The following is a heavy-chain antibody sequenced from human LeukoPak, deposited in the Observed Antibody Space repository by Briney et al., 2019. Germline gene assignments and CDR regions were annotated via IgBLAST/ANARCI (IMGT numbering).Heavy chain of an antibody. CDR1: GYTFIDYF. V-gene: IGHV1-2*02. J-gene: IGHJ4*02. Sequence: GASVTVSCKASGYTFIDYFMHWVRQAPGQGLEWVGWINPYSGGTKYAQKFQARVTMTMDTSINTAYMELGRLSSDDTAVFYCARSQYSNGWNGQKDYWGQGTLVTVSA. CDR2: INPYSGGT. CDR3: ARSQYSNGWNGQKDY. D-gene: IGHD6-19*01.